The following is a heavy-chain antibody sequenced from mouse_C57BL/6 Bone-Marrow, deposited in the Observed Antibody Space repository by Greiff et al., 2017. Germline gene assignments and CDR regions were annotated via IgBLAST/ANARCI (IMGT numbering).Heavy chain of an antibody. CDR2: ISSGSSTI. Sequence: EVKLMESGGGLVKPGGSLKLSCAASGFTFSDYGMHWVRQAPEKGLEWVAYISSGSSTIYYADTVKGRFTISRDNAKNTLFLQMTSLSSEDTAMYYCERRAYGNGFAYWGQGTLVTVSA. J-gene: IGHJ3*01. CDR1: GFTFSDYG. CDR3: ERRAYGNGFAY. D-gene: IGHD2-1*01. V-gene: IGHV5-17*01.